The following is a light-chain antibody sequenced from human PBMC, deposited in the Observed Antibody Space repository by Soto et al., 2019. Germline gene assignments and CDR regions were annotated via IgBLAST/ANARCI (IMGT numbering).Light chain of an antibody. CDR1: QSVSSSH. CDR2: DTS. J-gene: IGKJ1*01. CDR3: QQYETSSWT. Sequence: EIVLTQSPGTLSLSPGERATLSCRASQSVSSSHVGWYQQKPGQAPRLLIYDTSSRATGIPERFSGSGSGTDFTLTISRLEPEDFAVYYCQQYETSSWTFGQGSKVEMK. V-gene: IGKV3-20*01.